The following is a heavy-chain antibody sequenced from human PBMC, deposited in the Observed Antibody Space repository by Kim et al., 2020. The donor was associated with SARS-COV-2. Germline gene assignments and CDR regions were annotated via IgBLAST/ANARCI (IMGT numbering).Heavy chain of an antibody. CDR3: ARHRSITMVRGVTTYGMDV. V-gene: IGHV5-51*01. CDR2: IYPGDSDT. D-gene: IGHD3-10*01. J-gene: IGHJ6*02. Sequence: GESLKISCKGSGYSFTSYWIGWVRQMPGKGLEWMGIIYPGDSDTRYSPSFQGQVTISADKSISTAYLQWSSLKASDTAMYYCARHRSITMVRGVTTYGMDVWGQGTTVTVSS. CDR1: GYSFTSYW.